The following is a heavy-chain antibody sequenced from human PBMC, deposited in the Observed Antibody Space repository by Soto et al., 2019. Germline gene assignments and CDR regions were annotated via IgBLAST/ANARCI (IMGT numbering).Heavy chain of an antibody. CDR3: DNSPRRTGDHWPDFDN. CDR2: ISGSGGST. Sequence: GGSLRLSCAASGFTFSSYAMSWVSQAQGKGREWVSAISGSGGSTYYADYVQGRFTISRDNSKNTLYLQMISLRAEDTAVYYCDNSPRRTGDHWPDFDNWGQGTMVTVSS. V-gene: IGHV3-23*01. CDR1: GFTFSSYA. D-gene: IGHD7-27*01. J-gene: IGHJ3*02.